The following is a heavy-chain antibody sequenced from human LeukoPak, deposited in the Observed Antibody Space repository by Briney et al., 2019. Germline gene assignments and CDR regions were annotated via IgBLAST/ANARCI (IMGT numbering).Heavy chain of an antibody. CDR2: IYNSGST. J-gene: IGHJ4*02. CDR1: GGSMSSYY. Sequence: PSETPSLTCNVSGGSMSSYYWSWIRQPPGKGLEWIGYIYNSGSTNYNSALKGRVTISVDTSKSQFSLKLTSVTAADTAVYYCARGLTGTQLDFFDYWGQGTLVTVSS. CDR3: ARGLTGTQLDFFDY. V-gene: IGHV4-59*01. D-gene: IGHD1-20*01.